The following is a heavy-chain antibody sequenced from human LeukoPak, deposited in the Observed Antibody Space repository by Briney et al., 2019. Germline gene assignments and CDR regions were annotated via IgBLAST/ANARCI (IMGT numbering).Heavy chain of an antibody. CDR3: ARQGRFGSGSYYPLSHAEYFQH. Sequence: GGSLRLSCAASGFTFSSYAMHGVRQAPGKRLEWVAVISYDGSNKYYADSVKGRFTISRDNSKNTLYLQMNSLRAEDTAVYYCARQGRFGSGSYYPLSHAEYFQHWGQGTLVTVSS. V-gene: IGHV3-30-3*01. D-gene: IGHD3-10*01. CDR1: GFTFSSYA. CDR2: ISYDGSNK. J-gene: IGHJ1*01.